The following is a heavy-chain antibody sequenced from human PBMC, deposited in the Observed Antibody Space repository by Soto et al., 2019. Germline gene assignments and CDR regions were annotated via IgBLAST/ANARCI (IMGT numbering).Heavy chain of an antibody. J-gene: IGHJ4*02. CDR3: AGGYLGSFEY. D-gene: IGHD7-27*01. CDR1: GFTFSSYA. V-gene: IGHV3-13*01. Sequence: VGSLRLSCAASGFTFSSYAVHWVRQPTGKGLEWVSVIGSAGDTYYPGSVKGRFTISRENAKNSLYLQMNSLRAEDTAVYYCAGGYLGSFEYWGKGTLVTDSA. CDR2: IGSAGDT.